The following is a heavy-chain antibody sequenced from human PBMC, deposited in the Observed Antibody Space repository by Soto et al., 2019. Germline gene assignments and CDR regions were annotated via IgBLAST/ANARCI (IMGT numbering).Heavy chain of an antibody. V-gene: IGHV3-23*01. Sequence: EVQVLVSGGGLVQPGGSLSLSCAASGFIFRNYAMSWVRQASGKGLECVSTISDSGGSTYYADSVKGRFTIYRDNSKNTLYLQMNSLRAEDTAVYYCAKRSNTPAAMKSPFDYWGQGTLVTVSS. J-gene: IGHJ4*02. CDR1: GFIFRNYA. CDR2: ISDSGGST. D-gene: IGHD2-2*01. CDR3: AKRSNTPAAMKSPFDY.